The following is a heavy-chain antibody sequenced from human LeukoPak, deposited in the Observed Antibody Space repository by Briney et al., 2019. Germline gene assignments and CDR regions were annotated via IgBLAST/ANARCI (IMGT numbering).Heavy chain of an antibody. CDR1: GFAFSVYA. CDR2: INANSGTT. V-gene: IGHV3-23*01. Sequence: GGTLRLSCTASGFAFSVYAMSWLRQPQGKGLEWVSTINANSGTTSYAASVRGRFTISRDNSKNTLYLQLNTLRADDTATYYCAKPISGGLAVTADWFHPWGQGTLVVVSS. CDR3: AKPISGGLAVTADWFHP. D-gene: IGHD6-19*01. J-gene: IGHJ5*01.